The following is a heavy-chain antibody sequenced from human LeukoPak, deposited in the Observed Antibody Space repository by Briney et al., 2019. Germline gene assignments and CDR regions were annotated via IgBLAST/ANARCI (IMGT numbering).Heavy chain of an antibody. J-gene: IGHJ4*02. CDR3: ARTTDGGYFDY. CDR1: GGSISSYY. Sequence: SETLSLTCTVSGGSISSYYWSWIRQPPGKGLEWIGYSHYSGITNYSPSLKSRLIISVDTSKNQFSLKLNSVTAADTAVYYCARTTDGGYFDYWGQGTLVTVSS. CDR2: SHYSGIT. D-gene: IGHD2/OR15-2a*01. V-gene: IGHV4-59*08.